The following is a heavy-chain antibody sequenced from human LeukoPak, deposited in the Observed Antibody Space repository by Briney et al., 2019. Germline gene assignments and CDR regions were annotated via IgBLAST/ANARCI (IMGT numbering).Heavy chain of an antibody. CDR2: INHSGST. Sequence: LRLSCAASGFTFSDYYMSWIRQPPGKGLEWIGEINHSGSTNYNPSLKSRVTISVDTSKNQFSLKLSSVTAADTAVYYCARPGRRDGYNSYFDYWGQGTLVTVSS. J-gene: IGHJ4*02. CDR3: ARPGRRDGYNSYFDY. CDR1: GFTFSDYY. V-gene: IGHV4-34*01. D-gene: IGHD5-24*01.